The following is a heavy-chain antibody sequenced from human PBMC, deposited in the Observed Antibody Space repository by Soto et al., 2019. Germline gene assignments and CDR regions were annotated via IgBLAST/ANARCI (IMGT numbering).Heavy chain of an antibody. CDR1: GFTFSSYA. Sequence: EVQLLESGGGLVQPGGSLRLSCAASGFTFSSYAMSWVRQAPGKGLAWVSAISANGGATYYADSVKGRFTISRDNFKSTLYLQMNSLRAEDTAVYYCAKDLQGNWNPDCWGQGTLVTVS. D-gene: IGHD1-1*01. CDR3: AKDLQGNWNPDC. V-gene: IGHV3-23*01. CDR2: ISANGGAT. J-gene: IGHJ4*02.